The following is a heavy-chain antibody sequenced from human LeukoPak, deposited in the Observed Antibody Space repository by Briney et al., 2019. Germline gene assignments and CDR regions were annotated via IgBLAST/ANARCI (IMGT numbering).Heavy chain of an antibody. J-gene: IGHJ5*02. Sequence: SETLSLTCTVSGGSISSSSYYWGWIRQPPGKGLEWIGSIYYSGSTYYNPSLKSRVTISVDTSKNQFSLKLSSVTAADTAVYYCAGESSDIVVVVAATPGWFDPWGQGTLVTVSS. V-gene: IGHV4-39*07. CDR2: IYYSGST. CDR1: GGSISSSSYY. CDR3: AGESSDIVVVVAATPGWFDP. D-gene: IGHD2-15*01.